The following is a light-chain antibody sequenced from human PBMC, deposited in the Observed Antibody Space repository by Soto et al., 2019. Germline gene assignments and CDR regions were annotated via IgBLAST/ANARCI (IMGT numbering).Light chain of an antibody. V-gene: IGKV1D-12*01. CDR1: QYISTW. CDR3: QQADSFPLT. CDR2: AAS. J-gene: IGKJ4*01. Sequence: DIPMTQSPSSVSASVGDRIIITSRASQYISTWLAWYQQKPGEAPKLLIFAASRLHGGVPSRFSGSGSGTDFTLTINNLQPEDFATYYCQQADSFPLTFGGGTKVEVK.